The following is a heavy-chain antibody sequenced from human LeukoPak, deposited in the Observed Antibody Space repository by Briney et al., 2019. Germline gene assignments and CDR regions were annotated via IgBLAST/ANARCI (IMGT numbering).Heavy chain of an antibody. CDR2: MNPNSGDT. Sequence: ASVKVSCKASGYTFTSYDMNWVRQATGQGLEWMGWMNPNSGDTGYAQKFQGRVTMTRNTSISTVYMEVSSLRSEDTAVYYCARATPYYYDSSGYYYGYYFDYWGQGTLVTVSS. J-gene: IGHJ4*02. D-gene: IGHD3-22*01. CDR3: ARATPYYYDSSGYYYGYYFDY. V-gene: IGHV1-8*01. CDR1: GYTFTSYD.